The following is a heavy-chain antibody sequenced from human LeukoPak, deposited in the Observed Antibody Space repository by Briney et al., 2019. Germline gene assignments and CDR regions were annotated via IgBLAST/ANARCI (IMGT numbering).Heavy chain of an antibody. CDR2: INHSGST. D-gene: IGHD6-25*01. V-gene: IGHV4-34*01. CDR1: GGSFSGYY. CDR3: ARGGGSATWYYYMDV. J-gene: IGHJ6*03. Sequence: SETLSLTCAVYGGSFSGYYWSWIRQPPGQGLEWIGEINHSGSTNYNPSLKSRVTISVDTSKNQFSLKLSSVTAADTAVYYCARGGGSATWYYYMDVWGKGTTVTVSS.